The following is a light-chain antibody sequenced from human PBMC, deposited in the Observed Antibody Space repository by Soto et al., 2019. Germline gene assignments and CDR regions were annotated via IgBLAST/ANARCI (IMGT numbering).Light chain of an antibody. J-gene: IGKJ1*01. CDR1: QSVDNW. V-gene: IGKV1-5*01. CDR2: DAF. Sequence: DIQMTQSPPTLSASVGDRVTITCRASQSVDNWLAWYQQKPGKAPELLIYDAFSLKSGVSSRFSGSRSGTEFALTISSLQPDDSATYYCQQYDSPPPTFGQGTNVEVK. CDR3: QQYDSPPPT.